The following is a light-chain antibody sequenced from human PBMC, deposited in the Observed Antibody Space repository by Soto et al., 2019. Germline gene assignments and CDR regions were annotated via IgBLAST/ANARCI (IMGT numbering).Light chain of an antibody. Sequence: QSVLTQPASVSGSPGQSITISCTGTSSDVGGYNYVSWYQQHPGKAPKLMIYEVSNRPSGVSNRFSGSKSGKTAYLTISGLQAEDDADYDCSSYTTISTLEVFGVGTKLTVL. J-gene: IGLJ3*02. CDR1: SSDVGGYNY. CDR2: EVS. V-gene: IGLV2-14*01. CDR3: SSYTTISTLEV.